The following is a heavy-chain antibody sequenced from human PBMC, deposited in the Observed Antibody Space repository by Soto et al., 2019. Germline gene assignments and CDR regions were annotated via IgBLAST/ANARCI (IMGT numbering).Heavy chain of an antibody. CDR1: GFTFSTYG. J-gene: IGHJ4*02. V-gene: IGHV3-30*18. Sequence: GGSLRLSCAASGFTFSTYGMHWVRQAPGKGLEWVAVISYDGSNKYYADSVKGRFTFSRDNSKNTLYLQMNSLRAEGTAVYHCAKDSGSGSYVDYWGQGTLVTVSS. D-gene: IGHD3-10*01. CDR2: ISYDGSNK. CDR3: AKDSGSGSYVDY.